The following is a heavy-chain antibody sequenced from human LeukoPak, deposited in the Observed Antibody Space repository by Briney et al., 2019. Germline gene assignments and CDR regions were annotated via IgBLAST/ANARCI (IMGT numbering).Heavy chain of an antibody. J-gene: IGHJ3*02. CDR2: INHSGST. Sequence: SETLSLTCAVYGGSFSGYYWSWIRQPPGKGLEWIGEINHSGSTNYNPSLKSRVTISVDTSKNQFSLKLSSVTAADTAVYYCARDGPEVDAFDIWGQGTMVTVSS. V-gene: IGHV4-34*01. CDR3: ARDGPEVDAFDI. CDR1: GGSFSGYY.